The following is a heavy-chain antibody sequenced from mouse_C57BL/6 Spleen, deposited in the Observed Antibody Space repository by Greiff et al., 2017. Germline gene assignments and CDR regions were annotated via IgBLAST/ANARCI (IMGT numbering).Heavy chain of an antibody. CDR1: GYTFTSYW. V-gene: IGHV1-52*01. Sequence: VQLQQPGAELVRPGSSVKLSCKASGYTFTSYWMHWVKQRPIQGLEWIGNIDPSDSETHYNQKFKDKATLTVDKSSSTAYMQLSSLTSEDSAVYYCARTSLYGSSPGWFAYWGQGTLVTVSA. J-gene: IGHJ3*01. CDR3: ARTSLYGSSPGWFAY. CDR2: IDPSDSET. D-gene: IGHD1-1*01.